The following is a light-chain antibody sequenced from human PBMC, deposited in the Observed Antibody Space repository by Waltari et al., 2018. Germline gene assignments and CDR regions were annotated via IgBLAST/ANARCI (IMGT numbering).Light chain of an antibody. J-gene: IGKJ5*01. CDR3: QQLNNYPLT. V-gene: IGKV1-9*01. CDR1: QGISSY. Sequence: DIQLTQPPSFLSASVGDRVTITCRASQGISSYLAWYQQKPGKAPKPLIYVASTLQSGVPSRFSGSGSGTEFTLTISSLQPEDFATYYCQQLNNYPLTFGQGTRLEIK. CDR2: VAS.